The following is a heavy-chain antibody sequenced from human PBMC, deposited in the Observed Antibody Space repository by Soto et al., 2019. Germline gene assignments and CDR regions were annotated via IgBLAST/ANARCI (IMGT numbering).Heavy chain of an antibody. CDR3: ARDRRVYCSGGSCYPDYYYYGMDV. J-gene: IGHJ6*02. D-gene: IGHD2-15*01. CDR1: GFTFSSYS. CDR2: ISSSSSTI. V-gene: IGHV3-48*02. Sequence: EVQLLESGGGLIQPGGSLRLSCAASGFTFSSYSMNWVRQAPGKGLEWVSYISSSSSTIYYADSVKGRFTISRDNAKNSLYLQMNSLRDEDTAVYYCARDRRVYCSGGSCYPDYYYYGMDVWGQGTTVTVSS.